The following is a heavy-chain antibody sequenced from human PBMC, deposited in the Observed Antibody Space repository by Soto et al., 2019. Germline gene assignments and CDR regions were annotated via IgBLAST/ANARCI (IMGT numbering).Heavy chain of an antibody. D-gene: IGHD3-9*01. J-gene: IGHJ5*02. Sequence: QIHLVQSGAEVKKPGSSVNISCKASGGTFSNYAISWVRQAPGQGLEWMGGITPPFDTTNYAQKFQGSLTVTADTSTSTAYMELSGLRYDDTAMYYCARYPNSLNSWFDPWGQGTLVTVSS. CDR2: ITPPFDTT. CDR1: GGTFSNYA. CDR3: ARYPNSLNSWFDP. V-gene: IGHV1-69*06.